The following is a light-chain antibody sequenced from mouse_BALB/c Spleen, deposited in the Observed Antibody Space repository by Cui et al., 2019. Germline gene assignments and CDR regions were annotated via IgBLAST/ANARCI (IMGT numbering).Light chain of an antibody. CDR3: QKYNSYPHT. J-gene: IGKJ2*01. Sequence: DIVMTQSQTFMSTSVGDRVSVTCKASQNVGTNVAWYQQKPGQSPKALIYSASYRYSGVPDRFTGSGSGTDFTLTISNVQSEDLAEYFCQKYNSYPHTFGGGTKLEIK. CDR1: QNVGTN. CDR2: SAS. V-gene: IGKV6-15*01.